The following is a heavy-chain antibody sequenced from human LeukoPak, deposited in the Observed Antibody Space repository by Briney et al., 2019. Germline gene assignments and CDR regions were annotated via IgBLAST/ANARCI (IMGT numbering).Heavy chain of an antibody. D-gene: IGHD5-24*01. CDR1: GGSFNDYY. J-gene: IGHJ4*02. CDR2: INPSGST. V-gene: IGHV4-34*01. Sequence: SETLSLTCAVYGGSFNDYYWTWIRQPPGKGLEWIGEINPSGSTNYNPPLKSRVTISVDTPKNQFSLKLSSVTAADTAVFYCARGQGRDGYNGILEYWGQGALVTVSS. CDR3: ARGQGRDGYNGILEY.